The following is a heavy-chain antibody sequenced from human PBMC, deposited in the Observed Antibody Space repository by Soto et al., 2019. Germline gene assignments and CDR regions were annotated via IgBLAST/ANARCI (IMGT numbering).Heavy chain of an antibody. Sequence: ASVKVSCKASGYTFTSYGISWVRQAPGQGLEWMGWISAYNGNTNYAQKLQGRVTMTTDTSTSTAYMELRSLRSDDTAVYYCARDQATPGTGPYYYCYGMDVWGQGTTVTVSS. CDR3: ARDQATPGTGPYYYCYGMDV. V-gene: IGHV1-18*04. D-gene: IGHD5-12*01. J-gene: IGHJ6*02. CDR1: GYTFTSYG. CDR2: ISAYNGNT.